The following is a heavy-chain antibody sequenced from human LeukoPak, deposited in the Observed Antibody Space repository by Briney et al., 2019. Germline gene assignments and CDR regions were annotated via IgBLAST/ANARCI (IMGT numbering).Heavy chain of an antibody. Sequence: PSETLSLTCAVYGGSFSGYYWSWIRQPPGKGLEWIGEINHSGSTNYNPSLKSRVTISVDTSKNQFSLKLSSVTAADTAVYYCARGLAYCGGDCYPNWFDPWGQGTLVTVSS. V-gene: IGHV4-34*01. CDR1: GGSFSGYY. CDR3: ARGLAYCGGDCYPNWFDP. J-gene: IGHJ5*02. CDR2: INHSGST. D-gene: IGHD2-21*02.